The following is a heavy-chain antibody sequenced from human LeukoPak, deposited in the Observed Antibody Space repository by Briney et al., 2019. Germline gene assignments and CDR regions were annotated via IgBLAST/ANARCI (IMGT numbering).Heavy chain of an antibody. CDR3: AKAHCSSTSCYPIYYYYYGMDV. Sequence: PGGSLRLSCTASGFTFGDYAMSWIRQAPGKGLEWVAVISYDGSNKYYADSVKGRFTISRDNSKNTLYLQMNSLRAEDTAVYYCAKAHCSSTSCYPIYYYYYGMDVWGQGTTVTVSS. CDR1: GFTFGDYA. J-gene: IGHJ6*02. D-gene: IGHD2-2*01. V-gene: IGHV3-30*04. CDR2: ISYDGSNK.